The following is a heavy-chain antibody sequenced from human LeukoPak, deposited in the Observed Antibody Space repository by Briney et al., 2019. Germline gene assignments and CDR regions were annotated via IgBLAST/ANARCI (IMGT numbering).Heavy chain of an antibody. D-gene: IGHD2-2*01. CDR2: IYYSGNT. CDR1: GVSISSSNSY. Sequence: PSETLSLTCTVSGVSISSSNSYWGWIRQPPGKGLEWIGSIYYSGNTYYHASLKSQISMSIDTTKNPFSLRLTSVTAADTAVYYCARGLVAAVDYWGQGTLVTVSS. J-gene: IGHJ4*02. V-gene: IGHV4-39*01. CDR3: ARGLVAAVDY.